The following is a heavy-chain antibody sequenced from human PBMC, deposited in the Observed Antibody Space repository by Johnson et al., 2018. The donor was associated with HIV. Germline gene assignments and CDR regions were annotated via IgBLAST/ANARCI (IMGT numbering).Heavy chain of an antibody. CDR3: AKDLPYDSRGVDAFDI. D-gene: IGHD3-22*01. CDR1: GFTFSSYG. CDR2: ISYDGSNK. J-gene: IGHJ3*02. Sequence: QVQLVESGGGVVQPGGSLRLSCAASGFTFSSYGMHWVRQAPGKGLEWVAVISYDGSNKYYANSVKGRFTIARDNSTNTLYLQMKSRRAEDTAVYYCAKDLPYDSRGVDAFDIWGQGTMVTVSS. V-gene: IGHV3-30*19.